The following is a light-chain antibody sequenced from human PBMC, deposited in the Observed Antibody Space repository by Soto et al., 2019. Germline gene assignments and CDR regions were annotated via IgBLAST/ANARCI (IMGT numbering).Light chain of an antibody. J-gene: IGKJ1*01. Sequence: EIVMTQSPATLSVSPGERVILSCRASQSVSSNLAWYQQKPGQAPRLLIYGASTRATGVPVRFSGSGSGTDFTLTVSSLRSEDFAVYYCQQYNNWPPWTFGQGTKVEIK. CDR2: GAS. V-gene: IGKV3-15*01. CDR3: QQYNNWPPWT. CDR1: QSVSSN.